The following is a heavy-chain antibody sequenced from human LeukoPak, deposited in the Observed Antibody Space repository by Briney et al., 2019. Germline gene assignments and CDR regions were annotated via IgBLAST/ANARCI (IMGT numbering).Heavy chain of an antibody. J-gene: IGHJ4*02. V-gene: IGHV3-33*01. D-gene: IGHD2-15*01. CDR3: ARSQRYCSGGSCSFQYYFEH. Sequence: GGSLRLSCAASGLTLSFYGMHWVRQAPGRRLEWVAVIWFDGGKEYYADSVKGRFTITRDNSKNTLYLHMNSLRAEDTAVYYCARSQRYCSGGSCSFQYYFEHWGQGTLVTVSS. CDR2: IWFDGGKE. CDR1: GLTLSFYG.